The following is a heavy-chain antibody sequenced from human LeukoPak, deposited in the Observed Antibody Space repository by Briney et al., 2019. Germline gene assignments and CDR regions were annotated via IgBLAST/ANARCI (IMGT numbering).Heavy chain of an antibody. CDR2: IIPIFGTA. V-gene: IGHV1-69*05. J-gene: IGHJ3*02. D-gene: IGHD2/OR15-2a*01. CDR1: GYTFTSYA. CDR3: ASGVLRTNAFDI. Sequence: GASVKVSCKASGYTFTSYAISWVRQAPGQGLEWMGRIIPIFGTANYAQKFQGRVTITTDESTSTAYMELSSLRSEDTAVYYCASGVLRTNAFDIWGQGTMVTVSS.